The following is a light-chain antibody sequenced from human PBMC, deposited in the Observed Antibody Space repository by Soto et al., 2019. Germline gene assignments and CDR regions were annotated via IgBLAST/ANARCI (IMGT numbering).Light chain of an antibody. V-gene: IGKV1-5*01. Sequence: DIQMTQSPSTLSAFVGDRVTITCQTSQAIRSGLAWYQQKPGTAPKLLIYDASVVETGVPSRFRGSKSGTEFTLTISSLQPDDFATYYCQQYNSYWDTFGQGTKLEIK. J-gene: IGKJ2*01. CDR1: QAIRSG. CDR2: DAS. CDR3: QQYNSYWDT.